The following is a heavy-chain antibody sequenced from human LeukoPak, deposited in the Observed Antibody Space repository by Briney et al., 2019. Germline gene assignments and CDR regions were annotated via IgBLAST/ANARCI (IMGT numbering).Heavy chain of an antibody. J-gene: IGHJ4*02. D-gene: IGHD6-19*01. CDR3: ARASIGSGWYWDY. Sequence: PGGYLRLSCAASGFTFSSYSMNWVRQAPGKGLEWVSSISSSSSYIYYADSVKGRFTISRDNAKNSLYLQMNSLRAEDTAVYYCARASIGSGWYWDYWGQGTLVTVSS. CDR1: GFTFSSYS. V-gene: IGHV3-21*01. CDR2: ISSSSSYI.